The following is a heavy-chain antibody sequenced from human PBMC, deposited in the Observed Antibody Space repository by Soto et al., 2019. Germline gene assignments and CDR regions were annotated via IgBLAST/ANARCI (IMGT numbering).Heavy chain of an antibody. Sequence: SGPTLVNPTQTLTLTCTFSGFSLSTSGVGVGWIRQPPGKALECLALIYWDDDKRYSPSLKSRLTITKDTSKNQVVLTMTNMDPVDTATYFCAHRLCDSSCYWDVGYFDYWGRGTLVTVSS. D-gene: IGHD3-22*01. V-gene: IGHV2-5*02. J-gene: IGHJ4*02. CDR2: IYWDDDK. CDR3: AHRLCDSSCYWDVGYFDY. CDR1: GFSLSTSGVG.